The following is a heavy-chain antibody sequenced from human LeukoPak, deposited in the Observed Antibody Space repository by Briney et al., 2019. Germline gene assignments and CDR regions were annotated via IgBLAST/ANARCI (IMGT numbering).Heavy chain of an antibody. CDR2: INPNSGGS. CDR3: ARDYYSNYYYYYMDV. D-gene: IGHD4-11*01. CDR1: GYTFTGYY. Sequence: GASVKVSCKASGYTFTGYYMHWVRQAPGQGLEWMGWINPNSGGSNYAQKFQGRVTMTRDTSISTAYMELSRLRSDDTAVYYCARDYYSNYYYYYMDVWGKGTTVTVSS. V-gene: IGHV1-2*02. J-gene: IGHJ6*03.